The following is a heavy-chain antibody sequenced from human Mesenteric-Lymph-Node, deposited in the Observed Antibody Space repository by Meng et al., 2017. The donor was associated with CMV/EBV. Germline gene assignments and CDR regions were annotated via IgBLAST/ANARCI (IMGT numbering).Heavy chain of an antibody. CDR2: ISSSGSTI. V-gene: IGHV3-48*04. D-gene: IGHD2-2*02. CDR3: ARDYCSSSSCYILNDYYYYYGMDV. CDR1: GFTFSSYW. J-gene: IGHJ6*02. Sequence: GESLKISCAASGFTFSSYWMHWVRQAPGKGLEWVSYISSSGSTIYYADSVKGRLTISRDNAKNSLYLQMNSLRAEDTAVYYCARDYCSSSSCYILNDYYYYYGMDVWGQGTTVTVSS.